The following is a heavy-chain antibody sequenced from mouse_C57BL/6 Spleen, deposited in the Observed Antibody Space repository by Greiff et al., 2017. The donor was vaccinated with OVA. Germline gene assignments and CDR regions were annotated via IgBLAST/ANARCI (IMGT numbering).Heavy chain of an antibody. Sequence: QVQLQQPGTDLVKPGASVKLSCKASGYTFTSYWMHWVKQTPGQGLEWIGTINPSTGGTNYNEKFKSKATLTVDKSSSTAYMQLSSLTSENSEGYECARGGYSNSYWYFDDWGKGTTVTVSS. V-gene: IGHV1-53*01. J-gene: IGHJ1*03. CDR3: ARGGYSNSYWYFDD. D-gene: IGHD2-5*01. CDR1: GYTFTSYW. CDR2: INPSTGGT.